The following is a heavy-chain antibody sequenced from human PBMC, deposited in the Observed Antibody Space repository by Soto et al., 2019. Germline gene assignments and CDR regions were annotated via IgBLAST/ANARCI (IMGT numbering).Heavy chain of an antibody. CDR1: GFSLNSSGMC. Sequence: SGPTLVNPTQTLTLTCIFSGFSLNSSGMCVSWIRQPPGKALEWLARIDWDDDKYYSTSLKTRLTISKDTSKNQVVLTMTNMDPVDTATYYFARMVISGSSFDYWGQGTLVIVSS. CDR2: IDWDDDK. CDR3: ARMVISGSSFDY. D-gene: IGHD5-12*01. V-gene: IGHV2-70*11. J-gene: IGHJ4*02.